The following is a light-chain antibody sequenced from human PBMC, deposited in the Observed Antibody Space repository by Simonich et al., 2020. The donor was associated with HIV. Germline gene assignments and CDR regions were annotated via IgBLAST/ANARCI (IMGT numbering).Light chain of an antibody. CDR1: QSLLHGCNY. CDR2: LGS. Sequence: IVMTQSPLSLPVTPGEPASISCTSCQSLLHGCNYVDWYLQKPGQSPQLLIYLGSNRASGVPDRFSGSGSGTDFTLKISRVEAEDVGIYYCMQALQTPFTFGPGTKVDIQ. J-gene: IGKJ3*01. CDR3: MQALQTPFT. V-gene: IGKV2-28*01.